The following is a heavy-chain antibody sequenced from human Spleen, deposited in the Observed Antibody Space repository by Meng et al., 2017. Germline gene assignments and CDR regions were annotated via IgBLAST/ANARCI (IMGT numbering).Heavy chain of an antibody. J-gene: IGHJ1*01. CDR2: IDPKSGDT. CDR1: GYTSPAYW. D-gene: IGHD5-12*01. V-gene: IGHV1-2*06. Sequence: VQLGSSGAAVKKPGASVKASCKHFGYTSPAYWLHWVRRAPGQGLEWMGRIDPKSGDTPYAQRFQGRVTMTRDTSISTAYMELSSLRSDDTAVYYCARDEVVATVSYYYHWGQGTLVTVSS. CDR3: ARDEVVATVSYYYH.